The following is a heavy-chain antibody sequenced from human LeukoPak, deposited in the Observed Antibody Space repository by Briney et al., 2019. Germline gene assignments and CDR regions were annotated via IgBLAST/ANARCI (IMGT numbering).Heavy chain of an antibody. CDR1: GFTLSSYG. CDR3: AKEEVTTVTTGFDP. Sequence: GGSLRLSCAASGFTLSSYGMHWVHQAPGKGLEWVAVISYDGSNKYYADYVKGRFTISRDNSKNTLYLQMNSLRAEDTAVYYCAKEEVTTVTTGFDPWGQGTLVTVSS. CDR2: ISYDGSNK. J-gene: IGHJ5*02. V-gene: IGHV3-30*18. D-gene: IGHD4-17*01.